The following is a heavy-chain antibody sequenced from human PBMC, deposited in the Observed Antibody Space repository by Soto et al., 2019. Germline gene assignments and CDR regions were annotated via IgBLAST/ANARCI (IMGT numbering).Heavy chain of an antibody. CDR3: ARDPPHFYGSGSNNWFDP. CDR2: IFYNGST. V-gene: IGHV4-59*01. J-gene: IGHJ5*02. CDR1: GGPINNYY. D-gene: IGHD3-10*01. Sequence: SETLSLTCTVSGGPINNYYWSWIRQSPGGGLEYIGYIFYNGSTNYNPSLKSRVSISLDTSKSQFSLRLSSVSAADTAVYYCARDPPHFYGSGSNNWFDPWGQGTLVTVSS.